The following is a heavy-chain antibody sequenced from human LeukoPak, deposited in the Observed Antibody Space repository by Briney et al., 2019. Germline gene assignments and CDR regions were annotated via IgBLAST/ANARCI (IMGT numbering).Heavy chain of an antibody. CDR3: ASPYYYDSSGYYPPHY. J-gene: IGHJ4*02. V-gene: IGHV3-7*01. D-gene: IGHD3-22*01. CDR1: GFTFSSYW. CDR2: IKQDGSEK. Sequence: GGSLRLSCAASGFTFSSYWMSWVRQAPGKGLEWVANIKQDGSEKYYVDSVKGRFTISRDNAKNSLYLQMNSLRAEDTAVYYWASPYYYDSSGYYPPHYWGQGTLVTVSS.